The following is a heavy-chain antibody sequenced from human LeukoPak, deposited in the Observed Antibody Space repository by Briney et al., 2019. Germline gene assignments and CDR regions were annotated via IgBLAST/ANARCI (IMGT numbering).Heavy chain of an antibody. CDR1: GFTFSSYS. CDR3: AKTTVTSSYSYYYYMDV. J-gene: IGHJ6*03. Sequence: GGSLRLSCAASGFTFSSYSMNWVRQAPGKGLEWFSSISSSSSYIYYADSVKGRFTISRDNAKNSLYLQMNSLRAEDTAVYYCAKTTVTSSYSYYYYMDVWGKGTTVTVSS. D-gene: IGHD4-17*01. V-gene: IGHV3-21*01. CDR2: ISSSSSYI.